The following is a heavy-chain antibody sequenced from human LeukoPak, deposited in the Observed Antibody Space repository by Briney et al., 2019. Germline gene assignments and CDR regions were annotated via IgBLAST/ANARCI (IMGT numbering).Heavy chain of an antibody. CDR1: GFTFSSYA. CDR3: ARDDSSDWGWGIWDY. V-gene: IGHV3-30*04. D-gene: IGHD7-27*01. J-gene: IGHJ4*02. CDR2: ISYDGSNK. Sequence: GRSLRLSCAASGFTFSSYAMHWVRQAPGKGLEWVAVISYDGSNKYYADSVKGRFTISRDNSKNTLYLQMNSLRVEDTAVYYCARDDSSDWGWGIWDYWGQGTLVTVSS.